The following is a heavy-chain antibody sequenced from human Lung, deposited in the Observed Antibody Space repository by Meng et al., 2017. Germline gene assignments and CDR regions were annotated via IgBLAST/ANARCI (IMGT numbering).Heavy chain of an antibody. CDR1: GGSISGSY. V-gene: IGHV4-34*01. CDR2: INHGGST. Sequence: QVQLQQWGAGLFRPLEDLALTFAGHGGSISGSYWGWIRQSPAKGLEWSGKINHGGSTNYNPSLESRVTISVDTPKNQFSLRLTSMTVADTAVYYCARERHSTIIRGVIDFWGQGALVTVSS. D-gene: IGHD3-10*01. J-gene: IGHJ4*02. CDR3: ARERHSTIIRGVIDF.